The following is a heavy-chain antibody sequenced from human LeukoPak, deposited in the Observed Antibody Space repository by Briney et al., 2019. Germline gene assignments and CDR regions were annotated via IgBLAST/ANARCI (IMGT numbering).Heavy chain of an antibody. CDR1: GGTFSSYA. V-gene: IGHV1-69*04. D-gene: IGHD2-2*01. Sequence: SVKVSCKASGGTFSSYAITWVRQAPGQGLEWMGRIIPILGIATYAQNFQGRVTITADKSTSTAYMELSSLRSEDTAVYYCASDLVVSCSSTSCSVAPSDFWGQGTLVTVSS. CDR2: IIPILGIA. J-gene: IGHJ4*02. CDR3: ASDLVVSCSSTSCSVAPSDF.